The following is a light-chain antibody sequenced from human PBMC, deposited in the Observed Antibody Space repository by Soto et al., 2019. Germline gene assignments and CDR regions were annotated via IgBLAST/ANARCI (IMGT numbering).Light chain of an antibody. CDR3: NSYTSSNTYV. CDR2: EVF. J-gene: IGLJ1*01. Sequence: QSVLTQPPSVSGSPGQSFTICCTGTSSDVGSYNRVSWYRQPPGTAPKLMIYEVFNRPSGVPDRFSGSKSGNTASLTISGLQAEDEADYYCNSYTSSNTYVFGAGTRSQS. CDR1: SSDVGSYNR. V-gene: IGLV2-18*02.